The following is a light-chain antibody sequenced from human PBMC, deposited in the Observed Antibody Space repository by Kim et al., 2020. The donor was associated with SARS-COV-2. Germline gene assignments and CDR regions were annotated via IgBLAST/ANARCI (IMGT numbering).Light chain of an antibody. Sequence: DIEMTQSPSALSASVGDRVIISCRASQSVSINLNWYQQRPGKAPRLLISAASNLQSGVPSRFSGSGSGTGFTLTISSLQPEDFGSYYCQQTFSTQYSFGQGTKLEI. CDR2: AAS. CDR1: QSVSIN. V-gene: IGKV1-39*01. CDR3: QQTFSTQYS. J-gene: IGKJ2*03.